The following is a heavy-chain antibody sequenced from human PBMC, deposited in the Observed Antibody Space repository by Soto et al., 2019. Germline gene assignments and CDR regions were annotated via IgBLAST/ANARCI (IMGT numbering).Heavy chain of an antibody. CDR1: GASISSGDYY. CDR3: VRALGSRFMEWPRFDP. CDR2: ISDSGTI. D-gene: IGHD3-3*01. Sequence: QVQLQESGPGLVKPSQTLSLTCIVSGASISSGDYYWSWVRQPPGKGLEWIGHISDSGTIVYSPSLKSRVAISLDTSKNQFSLNLNSVTAADTAVYYCVRALGSRFMEWPRFDPWGQGTLVTVSS. V-gene: IGHV4-30-4*01. J-gene: IGHJ5*02.